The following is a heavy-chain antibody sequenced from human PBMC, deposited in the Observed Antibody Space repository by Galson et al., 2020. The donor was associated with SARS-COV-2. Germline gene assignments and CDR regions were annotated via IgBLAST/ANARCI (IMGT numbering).Heavy chain of an antibody. CDR2: IYYSGST. CDR1: GGSISSSSYY. D-gene: IGHD3-10*01. J-gene: IGHJ4*02. Sequence: SETLSLTCTVSGGSISSSSYYWGWIRQPPGKGLEWIGSIYYSGSTYYNPSLKSRVTISVDTSKNQFSLKLSSVTAADTAVYYCARDSPQGVINWGQGTLVTVSS. V-gene: IGHV4-39*07. CDR3: ARDSPQGVIN.